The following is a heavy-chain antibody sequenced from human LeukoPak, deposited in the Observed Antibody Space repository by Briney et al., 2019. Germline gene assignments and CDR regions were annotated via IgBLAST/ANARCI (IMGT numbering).Heavy chain of an antibody. Sequence: ASVKVSCKASGYTFTSYNINLVRQATGQGLEWMGWMDPNSGNTGYEQKFQGRVTMTRNTSISTDYMELRSLRSEDTAMDYCARDNSVGETAWWFDPWGQGTLVTVSS. J-gene: IGHJ5*02. D-gene: IGHD1-26*01. CDR2: MDPNSGNT. CDR3: ARDNSVGETAWWFDP. V-gene: IGHV1-8*01. CDR1: GYTFTSYN.